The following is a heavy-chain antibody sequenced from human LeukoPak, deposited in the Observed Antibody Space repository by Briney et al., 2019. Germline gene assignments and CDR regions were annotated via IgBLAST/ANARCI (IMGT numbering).Heavy chain of an antibody. Sequence: SGGSLRLSCAASGFTFSSYAMSWVRQAPGKGLEWVSAISGSGGSTYYADSVKGRFTISGDNSKNTLYLQMNSLRAEDTAVYYCAKDRLAPFDDINRVIVPYYYMDVWGKGTTVTVSS. CDR2: ISGSGGST. V-gene: IGHV3-23*01. D-gene: IGHD3-16*02. CDR1: GFTFSSYA. J-gene: IGHJ6*03. CDR3: AKDRLAPFDDINRVIVPYYYMDV.